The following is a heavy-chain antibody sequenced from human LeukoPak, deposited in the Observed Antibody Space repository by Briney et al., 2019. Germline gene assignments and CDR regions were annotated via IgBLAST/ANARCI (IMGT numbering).Heavy chain of an antibody. J-gene: IGHJ4*02. CDR1: GFTFSSYG. V-gene: IGHV3-30*03. CDR2: ISYDGSNK. D-gene: IGHD4-11*01. Sequence: GRSLRLSCAASGFTFSSYGMHWVRQAPGKGLEWVAVISYDGSNKYYADSVKGRFTISRDNAKNLLYLQMNSLRVEDTAVYYCARERWDYSIDYWGQGTLVTVSS. CDR3: ARERWDYSIDY.